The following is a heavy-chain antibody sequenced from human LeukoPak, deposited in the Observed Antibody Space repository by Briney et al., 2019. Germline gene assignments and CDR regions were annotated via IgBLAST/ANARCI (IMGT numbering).Heavy chain of an antibody. Sequence: SVKVSCKASGGSFSTYGFNWVRQAPGQGLEWMGGITPSFGKTNYAQKFQGRVTITADESTSTAYMELSSLRSDDTAVYYCAREKSSGSAFYFDYWGQGTLVTVSS. CDR3: AREKSSGSAFYFDY. V-gene: IGHV1-69*13. D-gene: IGHD3-22*01. CDR1: GGSFSTYG. CDR2: ITPSFGKT. J-gene: IGHJ4*02.